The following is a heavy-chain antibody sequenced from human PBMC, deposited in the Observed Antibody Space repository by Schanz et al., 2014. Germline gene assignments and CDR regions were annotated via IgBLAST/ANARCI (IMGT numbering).Heavy chain of an antibody. CDR3: ARAKRFGDMDV. D-gene: IGHD3-10*01. Sequence: QVQLVQSGDEVKKPGASVKVSCKTSGYTLSDYGITWVRQAPGQGLEWVGWISPYTGNTHYFDKMEGRVTMTTDTSTSTAYMELRSLRSDDTAMYYCARAKRFGDMDVWGQGTTVTVSS. CDR1: GYTLSDYG. V-gene: IGHV1-18*01. J-gene: IGHJ6*02. CDR2: ISPYTGNT.